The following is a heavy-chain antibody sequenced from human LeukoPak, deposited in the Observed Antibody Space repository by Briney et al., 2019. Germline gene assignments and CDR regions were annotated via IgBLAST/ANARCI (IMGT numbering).Heavy chain of an antibody. CDR2: IIPIFGTA. D-gene: IGHD5-18*01. J-gene: IGHJ4*02. CDR3: ARVLRVDTARVEEYYFDY. V-gene: IGHV1-69*13. CDR1: GGTFSSYA. Sequence: SVKVSCKASGGTFSSYAISWVRQAPGQVLEWMGGIIPIFGTANYAQKFQGRVTITADESTSTAYMELSSLRSEDTAVYYCARVLRVDTARVEEYYFDYWGQGTLVTVSS.